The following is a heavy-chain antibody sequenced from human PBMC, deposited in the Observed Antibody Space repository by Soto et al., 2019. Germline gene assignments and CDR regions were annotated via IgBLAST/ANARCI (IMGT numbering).Heavy chain of an antibody. CDR2: IFHSGST. J-gene: IGHJ2*01. CDR3: AREGGSGSPAWYFNV. CDR1: GGSISSGGYS. V-gene: IGHV4-30-2*01. D-gene: IGHD1-26*01. Sequence: QLQLQESGSGLVKPSQTLSLTCAVSGGSISSGGYSWSWLRQPPGKGLEWIGYIFHSGSTYYNPSLTSPATIARGASESPSPVELSSGTAADTAVYYCAREGGSGSPAWYFNVWGRGTLVTVSS.